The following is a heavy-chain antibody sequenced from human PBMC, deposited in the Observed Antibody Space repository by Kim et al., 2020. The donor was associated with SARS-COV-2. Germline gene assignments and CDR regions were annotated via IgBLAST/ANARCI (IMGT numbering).Heavy chain of an antibody. V-gene: IGHV3-20*01. Sequence: GGSLRLSCAASGFTFDDYGMSWVRQAPGKGLEWVSGINWNGGSTGYADSVKGRFTISRDNAKNSLYLQMNSLRAEDTALYHCARSMTTVTTSAFDIWGQGTMVTVSS. J-gene: IGHJ3*02. CDR2: INWNGGST. CDR1: GFTFDDYG. D-gene: IGHD4-17*01. CDR3: ARSMTTVTTSAFDI.